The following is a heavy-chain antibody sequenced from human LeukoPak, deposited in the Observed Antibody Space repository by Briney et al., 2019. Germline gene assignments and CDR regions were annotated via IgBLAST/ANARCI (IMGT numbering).Heavy chain of an antibody. CDR2: INLNSGGT. CDR1: GYTFTGYY. CDR3: AREDGSGWYRTNDY. J-gene: IGHJ4*02. V-gene: IGHV1-2*02. Sequence: ASVKVSCKASGYTFTGYYMHWVRQAPGQGLEWMGWINLNSGGTNYAQKFQGRVTMTRDTSISTAYMELSRLRSDDTAVYYCAREDGSGWYRTNDYWGQGTLVTVSS. D-gene: IGHD6-19*01.